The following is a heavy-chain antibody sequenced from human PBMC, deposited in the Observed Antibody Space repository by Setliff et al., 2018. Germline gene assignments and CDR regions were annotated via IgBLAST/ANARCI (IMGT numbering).Heavy chain of an antibody. CDR3: ARILGYCSGGSCYVPY. CDR2: IYHSGSA. CDR1: GYSISSGHY. J-gene: IGHJ4*02. D-gene: IGHD2-15*01. Sequence: LSLTCAVSGYSISSGHYWGWIRQPPGKGLEWIGSIYHSGSAYYNPSLKSRVTISVDTSKNQFSLKLSSVTAADTAMYYCARILGYCSGGSCYVPYWGQGTLVTVSS. V-gene: IGHV4-38-2*01.